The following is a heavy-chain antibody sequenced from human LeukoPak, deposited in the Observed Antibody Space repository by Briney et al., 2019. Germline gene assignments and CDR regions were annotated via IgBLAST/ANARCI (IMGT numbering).Heavy chain of an antibody. J-gene: IGHJ4*02. V-gene: IGHV3-23*01. CDR1: GFTFNNYV. Sequence: GGSLRLSCEASGFTFNNYVMTWVRQAPGKGLEWVSSISASAAMTYYADSVKGRFTISRDNSKNTVSLQMSSLRAEDTALYYCAKGSGNGYGSGPFDYWGQGTLVTVSS. D-gene: IGHD3-10*01. CDR3: AKGSGNGYGSGPFDY. CDR2: ISASAAMT.